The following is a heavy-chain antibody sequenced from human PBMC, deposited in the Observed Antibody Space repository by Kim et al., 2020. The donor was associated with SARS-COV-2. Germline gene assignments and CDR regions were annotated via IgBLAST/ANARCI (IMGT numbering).Heavy chain of an antibody. V-gene: IGHV4-4*07. CDR3: ARGTSIAGLV. J-gene: IGHJ6*04. CDR2: ST. Sequence: STTYNPSPQSRVTMSVDTSKNQFSLKLSSVTAADTAVYYCARGTSIAGLVWGKGTTVTVSS. D-gene: IGHD6-6*01.